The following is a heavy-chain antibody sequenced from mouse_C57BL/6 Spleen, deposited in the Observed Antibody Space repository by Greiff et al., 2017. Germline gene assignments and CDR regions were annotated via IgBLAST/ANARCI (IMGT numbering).Heavy chain of an antibody. CDR1: GYSFTGYY. J-gene: IGHJ4*01. CDR2: INPSTGGT. V-gene: IGHV1-42*01. D-gene: IGHD1-3*01. Sequence: EVQLQQSGPELVKPGASVKISCKASGYSFTGYYMNWVKQSPEKSLEWIGEINPSTGGTTYNQKFKAKATLTVDKSSSTAYMQLKRLTSEDSAVYYCARSGAMDYWGQGTSVTVSS. CDR3: ARSGAMDY.